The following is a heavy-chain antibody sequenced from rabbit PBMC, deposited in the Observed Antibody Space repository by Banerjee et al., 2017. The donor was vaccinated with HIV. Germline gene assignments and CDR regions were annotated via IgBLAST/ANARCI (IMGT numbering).Heavy chain of an antibody. CDR2: IYADSSGST. Sequence: QEQLVESGGGLVQPEGSLTLTCTASGFSFSSNYYMCWVRQAPGKGLEWIGCIYADSSGSTYYASWVNGRFTISKTSSTTVTLQMTSLTAADTATYFCARKYSGGWGGDLWGQGTLVTVS. D-gene: IGHD4-1*01. CDR1: GFSFSSNYY. CDR3: ARKYSGGWGGDL. J-gene: IGHJ4*01. V-gene: IGHV1S45*01.